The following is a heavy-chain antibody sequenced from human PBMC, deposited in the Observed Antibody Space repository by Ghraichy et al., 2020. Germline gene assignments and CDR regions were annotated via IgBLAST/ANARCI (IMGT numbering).Heavy chain of an antibody. CDR3: STSPRADRGNY. CDR1: GLTFSSYW. CDR2: IKTDGSTT. V-gene: IGHV3-74*01. J-gene: IGHJ4*02. D-gene: IGHD3-10*01. Sequence: GGSLRLSRAASGLTFSSYWMHWVRQAPGKGLEWVSHIKTDGSTTNYADSVRGRFTISRDNAKNTLYLQMNSLRADDTAVYYCSTSPRADRGNYWGQGTLVTVSS.